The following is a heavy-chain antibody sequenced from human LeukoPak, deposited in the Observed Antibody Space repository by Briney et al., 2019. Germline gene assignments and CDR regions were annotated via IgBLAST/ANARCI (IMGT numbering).Heavy chain of an antibody. Sequence: GGSLRLSCAASGFTFSSYAMSWVRQAPGKGLEWVSVIYSGGSTYYADTVKGRFTISRDNSKNTLYLQMNSLRAEDMAVYYCTRVVYSSGYSQGFDIWGQGTMVTVSS. CDR1: GFTFSSYA. D-gene: IGHD6-19*01. J-gene: IGHJ3*02. CDR2: IYSGGST. V-gene: IGHV3-66*01. CDR3: TRVVYSSGYSQGFDI.